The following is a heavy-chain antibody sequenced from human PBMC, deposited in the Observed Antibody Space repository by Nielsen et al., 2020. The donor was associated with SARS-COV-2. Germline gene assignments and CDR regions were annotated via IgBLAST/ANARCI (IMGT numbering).Heavy chain of an antibody. J-gene: IGHJ6*02. CDR2: ISYDGSNK. Sequence: GESLKISCAASGFTFSSYGMHWVRQAPGKGLEWVAVISYDGSNKYYADSVKGRFTISRDNSKNTLYLQMNSLRAEDTAVYYCAKDAEKLLWFGELLSYYYYGMDVWGQGTTVTVSS. V-gene: IGHV3-30*18. D-gene: IGHD3-10*01. CDR3: AKDAEKLLWFGELLSYYYYGMDV. CDR1: GFTFSSYG.